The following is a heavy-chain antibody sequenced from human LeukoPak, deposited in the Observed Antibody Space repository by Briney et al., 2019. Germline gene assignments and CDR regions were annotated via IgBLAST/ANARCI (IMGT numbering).Heavy chain of an antibody. CDR2: ISWNSGSI. CDR3: AKDGAAAGATTNYFDY. Sequence: GGSLRLSCAASGFTFSSYGMHWVRQAPGKGLEWVSGISWNSGSIGYADSVKGRFTISRDNAKNSLYLQMNSLRAEDTALYYCAKDGAAAGATTNYFDYWGQGTLVTVSS. D-gene: IGHD6-13*01. V-gene: IGHV3-9*01. J-gene: IGHJ4*02. CDR1: GFTFSSYG.